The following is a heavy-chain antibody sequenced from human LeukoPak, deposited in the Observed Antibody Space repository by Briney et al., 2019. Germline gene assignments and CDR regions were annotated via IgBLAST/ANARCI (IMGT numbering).Heavy chain of an antibody. V-gene: IGHV1-2*02. CDR1: GYTFTGYY. D-gene: IGHD6-19*01. J-gene: IGHJ4*02. CDR2: INPNSGGT. CDR3: ARFAVHRRLAVAGQFGLDY. Sequence: GASVKVSCKASGYTFTGYYMHWVRQAPGQGLEWMGWINPNSGGTNYAQKFQGRVTMTWDTSISTAYMELSSLRSEDTAVYYCARFAVHRRLAVAGQFGLDYWGQGTLVTVSS.